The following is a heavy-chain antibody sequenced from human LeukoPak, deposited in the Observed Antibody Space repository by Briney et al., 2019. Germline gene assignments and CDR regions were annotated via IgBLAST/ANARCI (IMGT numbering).Heavy chain of an antibody. CDR3: ARPDYDILTGYLY. Sequence: RFTISRDNSKNTLYLQMNSLRAEDTAVYYCARPDYDILTGYLYWGQGTLVTVSS. D-gene: IGHD3-9*01. V-gene: IGHV3-30*07. J-gene: IGHJ4*02.